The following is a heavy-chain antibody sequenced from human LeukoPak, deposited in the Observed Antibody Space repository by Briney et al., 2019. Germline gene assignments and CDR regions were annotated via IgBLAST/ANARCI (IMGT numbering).Heavy chain of an antibody. CDR1: GFTFSSSW. CDR3: ARVMDYEGYFDY. V-gene: IGHV3-74*01. D-gene: IGHD3-22*01. J-gene: IGHJ4*02. CDR2: INSDGSST. Sequence: GGSLRLSCAASGFTFSSSWMHWVRQAPGKGLVWVSRINSDGSSTSYADSVKGRFTISRDNAKNTLYLQMNSLRAEDTAMYYCARVMDYEGYFDYWGQGTLVTVSS.